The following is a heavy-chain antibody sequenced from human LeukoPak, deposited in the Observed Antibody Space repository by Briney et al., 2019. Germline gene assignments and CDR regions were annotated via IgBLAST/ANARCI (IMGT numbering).Heavy chain of an antibody. CDR2: IYYSGTT. CDR3: ARDRSGYSYFDY. J-gene: IGHJ4*02. CDR1: GASISSGAY. V-gene: IGHV4-31*03. D-gene: IGHD3-3*01. Sequence: SETLSLTCTVSGASISSGAYWSWIRQHSGKGLEWIGYIYYSGTTYYNPSCKGRVTISVDTSKNQFSLELTSVTAADTAVYYCARDRSGYSYFDYWGQGALVTVSS.